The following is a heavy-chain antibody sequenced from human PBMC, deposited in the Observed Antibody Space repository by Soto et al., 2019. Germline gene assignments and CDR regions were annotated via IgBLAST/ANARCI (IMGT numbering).Heavy chain of an antibody. V-gene: IGHV3-23*01. CDR2: VTSRGDTT. CDR1: GFIFSNYA. J-gene: IGHJ4*02. CDR3: AKDRLGGGLDY. D-gene: IGHD3-16*01. Sequence: EVHLLQSGGGLVQPGGSLRLSCAASGFIFSNYAMNWVRQAPGKGLEWVSIVTSRGDTTYYADSVKGRFTISRDNSKNTLHLQVNSLTAADTAVYYWAKDRLGGGLDYWGQGTLVSVSS.